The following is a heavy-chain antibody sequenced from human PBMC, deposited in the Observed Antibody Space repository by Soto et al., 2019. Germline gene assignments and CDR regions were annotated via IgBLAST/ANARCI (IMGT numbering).Heavy chain of an antibody. Sequence: QVQLQESGPGLVKPSETLSLTCTVSGGSISSYYWSWIRQPPGKGLEWIGYIYYSGSTNYNPSLKSRVTISVETYKNQFSLKLSSVTAADTAVYYCARDRAYSSGWDRYYYGMDVWGQGTTVTVFS. D-gene: IGHD6-19*01. CDR1: GGSISSYY. J-gene: IGHJ6*02. CDR2: IYYSGST. CDR3: ARDRAYSSGWDRYYYGMDV. V-gene: IGHV4-59*01.